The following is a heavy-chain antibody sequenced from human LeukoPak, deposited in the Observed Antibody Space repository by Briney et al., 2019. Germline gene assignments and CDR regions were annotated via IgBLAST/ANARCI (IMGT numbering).Heavy chain of an antibody. J-gene: IGHJ3*02. CDR2: IIPIFGTA. D-gene: IGHD3-22*01. CDR1: GGTFSSYA. Sequence: ASVKVSCKASGGTFSSYAISWVRQAPGQGLEWMGGIIPIFGTANYAQKFQGRVTITADESTSTAYMELSSLRSKDTAVYYCARDYYYDSSDPAPAFDIWGQGTMVTVSS. CDR3: ARDYYYDSSDPAPAFDI. V-gene: IGHV1-69*13.